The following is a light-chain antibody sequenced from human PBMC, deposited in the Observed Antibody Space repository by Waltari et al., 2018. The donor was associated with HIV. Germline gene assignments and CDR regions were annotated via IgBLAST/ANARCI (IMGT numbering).Light chain of an antibody. CDR2: QHA. CDR1: QLGSEY. V-gene: IGLV3-1*01. Sequence: SFDLTQPPSVSVSPGQTAIITCSGDQLGSEYNSWYQQRPGQSPVLVIYQHAKRPSGIPERFSGSKSGKTATLTISGTQPMDEADYYCQAWDFITAVFGGGTKLTVL. J-gene: IGLJ2*01. CDR3: QAWDFITAV.